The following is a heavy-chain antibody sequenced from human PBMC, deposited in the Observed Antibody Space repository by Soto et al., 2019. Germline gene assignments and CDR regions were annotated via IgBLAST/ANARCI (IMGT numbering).Heavy chain of an antibody. Sequence: QVQLQESGPGLVKPSETLSLTCTVSGGSISSYYWSWIRQPPGKGLEWIGYIYYSGSTNYNPSLKSRVTISVDTSKNQCSLKLSSVTAADTAVYYCARVGYSTAAHFDYWGQGTLVTVSS. CDR2: IYYSGST. CDR3: ARVGYSTAAHFDY. D-gene: IGHD5-18*01. V-gene: IGHV4-59*01. J-gene: IGHJ4*02. CDR1: GGSISSYY.